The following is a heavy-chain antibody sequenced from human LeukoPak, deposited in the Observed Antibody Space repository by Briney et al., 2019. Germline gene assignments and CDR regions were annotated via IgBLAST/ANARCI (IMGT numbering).Heavy chain of an antibody. Sequence: GGSLRLSCAASGFTLSSIAMSWVRQAPDKGLEWVSTISGSGGGTYYADSVKGRFTISRDDSKNTLYLQMNSLRADDTAVYYCAKDLGRYRNNFFDYWGQGNLVTVSS. CDR2: ISGSGGGT. J-gene: IGHJ4*02. V-gene: IGHV3-23*01. CDR3: AKDLGRYRNNFFDY. D-gene: IGHD1-26*01. CDR1: GFTLSSIA.